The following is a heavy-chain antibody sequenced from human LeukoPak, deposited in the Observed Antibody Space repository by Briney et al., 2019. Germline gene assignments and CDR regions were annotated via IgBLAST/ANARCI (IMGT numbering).Heavy chain of an antibody. J-gene: IGHJ4*02. V-gene: IGHV4-59*01. CDR2: IHYSRRT. D-gene: IGHD6-6*01. CDR3: ARSIYTTSSHPYFLYY. CDR1: GGSNNRYY. Sequence: SETLSLTCTVSGGSNNRYYWSGVGQPPGKGLEGVGYIHYSRRTNYYPSLNSRVTILVAPSNNQFSLMLTSVTAADTAVYYCARSIYTTSSHPYFLYYWGQGAQVTVSS.